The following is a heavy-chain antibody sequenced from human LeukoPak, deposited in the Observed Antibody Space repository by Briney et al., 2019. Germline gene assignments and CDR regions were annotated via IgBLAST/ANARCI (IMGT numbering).Heavy chain of an antibody. CDR1: GLNFPGNA. D-gene: IGHD5-12*01. J-gene: IGHJ5*02. CDR2: IRGESYGGAA. Sequence: GGSLRLSCTVSGLNFPGNAINWFRQPPGKGLEWVGYIRGESYGGAADFAPSVRDRFTLSRDDSKSSAYLQVNNLKIDDTAVYYCTGSGFEHWGQGTRVIVSS. CDR3: TGSGFEH. V-gene: IGHV3-49*03.